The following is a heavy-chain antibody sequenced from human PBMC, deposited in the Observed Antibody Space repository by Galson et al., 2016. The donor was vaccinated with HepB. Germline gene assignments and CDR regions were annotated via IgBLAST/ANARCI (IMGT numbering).Heavy chain of an antibody. V-gene: IGHV4-4*02. D-gene: IGHD2-2*01. Sequence: SETLSPTCTVSGDSISSSNWWNWVRQSPGKGLEWIGEIYKSGRTNYNPSLESRVTISIDKSKNQFSLNLNSVTAADTAVYYCVRLHLTSQYYYFGMDVWGHGTTVIVSS. CDR2: IYKSGRT. CDR3: VRLHLTSQYYYFGMDV. J-gene: IGHJ6*02. CDR1: GDSISSSNW.